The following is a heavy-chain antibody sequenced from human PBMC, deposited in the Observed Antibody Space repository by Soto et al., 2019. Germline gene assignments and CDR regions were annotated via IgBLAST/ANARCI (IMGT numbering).Heavy chain of an antibody. V-gene: IGHV3-23*01. CDR2: FSGSGGTT. CDR3: AKCGGLGTPRGSGTCYCPIDY. Sequence: GGSLRLSCAASGFSFSTYTMSWLRQAPGKGLEWVSCFSGSGGTTYYADSVKGRFTISRGNSKNTLYLQMNSLRAEDTAVYYCAKCGGLGTPRGSGTCYCPIDYWGQGTLVTVSS. D-gene: IGHD2-15*01. J-gene: IGHJ4*02. CDR1: GFSFSTYT.